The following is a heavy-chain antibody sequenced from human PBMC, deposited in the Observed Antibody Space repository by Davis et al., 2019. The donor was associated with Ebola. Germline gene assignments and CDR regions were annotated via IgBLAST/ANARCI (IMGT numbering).Heavy chain of an antibody. CDR2: IKSKTDGGTT. CDR3: LTDDYPPYYYYGMDV. CDR1: GFTFSSYA. Sequence: GESLKISCAASGFTFSSYAMNWVRQAPGKGLEWVGRIKSKTDGGTTDYAAPVKGRFTISRDDSKNTLYLQMNSLKTEDTAVYYCLTDDYPPYYYYGMDVWGQGTTVTVSS. V-gene: IGHV3-15*07. J-gene: IGHJ6*02. D-gene: IGHD1-14*01.